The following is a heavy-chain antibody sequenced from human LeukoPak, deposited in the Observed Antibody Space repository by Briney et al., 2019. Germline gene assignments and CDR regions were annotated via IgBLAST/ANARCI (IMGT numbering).Heavy chain of an antibody. CDR3: ARERQNKDFWSGGDY. V-gene: IGHV3-7*01. J-gene: IGHJ4*02. CDR2: IKQDGSEQ. CDR1: GFSFSDYY. Sequence: GGSLRLSCAASGFSFSDYYMGWMRQAPGKGLEWVANIKQDGSEQYYVDSVKGRFTISRDNAKNSLYLQMNTLRPEDTAVYYCARERQNKDFWSGGDYWGQGTLVTVSS. D-gene: IGHD3-3*01.